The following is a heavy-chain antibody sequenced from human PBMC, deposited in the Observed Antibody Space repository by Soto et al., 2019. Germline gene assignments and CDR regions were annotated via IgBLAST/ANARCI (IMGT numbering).Heavy chain of an antibody. CDR3: ARVQWLDLLSYYYGMDV. Sequence: SETLSLTCTVSGGSISSGDYYWSWIRQPPGKGLEWIGYIYYSGSTYYSPSLKSRVTISVDTSKNQFSLKLSSVTAADTAVYYCARVQWLDLLSYYYGMDVWGQGTTVTVSS. CDR1: GGSISSGDYY. CDR2: IYYSGST. J-gene: IGHJ6*02. V-gene: IGHV4-30-4*01. D-gene: IGHD6-19*01.